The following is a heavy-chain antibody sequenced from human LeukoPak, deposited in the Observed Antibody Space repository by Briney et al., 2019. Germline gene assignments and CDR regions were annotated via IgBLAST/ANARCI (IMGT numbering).Heavy chain of an antibody. D-gene: IGHD3-3*01. V-gene: IGHV4-34*01. Sequence: PSETLSLTCAVYGGSFSGYYWSWIRQPPGKGLEWIGEINHSGSTNYNPSLKSRVTMSVDTSKNQFSLKLSSVTAADTAVYYCARTSITIFGVVTGFDYWGQGTLVTVSS. CDR2: INHSGST. CDR3: ARTSITIFGVVTGFDY. CDR1: GGSFSGYY. J-gene: IGHJ4*02.